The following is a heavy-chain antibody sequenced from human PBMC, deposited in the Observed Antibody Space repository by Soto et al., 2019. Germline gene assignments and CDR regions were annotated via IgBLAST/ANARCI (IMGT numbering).Heavy chain of an antibody. CDR1: GYTFTSYY. J-gene: IGHJ4*02. Sequence: ASVKVSCKASGYTFTSYYMHWVRQAPGQGLEWMGIINPSGGSTSYAQKFQGRVTMTRDTSTSTVYMELSSLRSEDTAVYYCASNQYCGGGSAFENYRGRGTLDTVSS. CDR3: ASNQYCGGGSAFENY. CDR2: INPSGGST. D-gene: IGHD2-15*01. V-gene: IGHV1-46*01.